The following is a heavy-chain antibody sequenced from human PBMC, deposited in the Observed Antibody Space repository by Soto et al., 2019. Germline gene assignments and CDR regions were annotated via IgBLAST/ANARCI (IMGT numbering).Heavy chain of an antibody. V-gene: IGHV1-46*03. Sequence: QVQLVQSGAEVKKPGASVKVSCVASGYTFTTYYMHWVRQVPGQGLEWMGIINPSDNSTSYAQKFQGRGTMARDTSTSTVYMELSSLRSEDTAVYYCARVDYGGSLPLDYWGQGTLVTVSS. CDR2: INPSDNST. D-gene: IGHD4-17*01. CDR3: ARVDYGGSLPLDY. CDR1: GYTFTTYY. J-gene: IGHJ4*02.